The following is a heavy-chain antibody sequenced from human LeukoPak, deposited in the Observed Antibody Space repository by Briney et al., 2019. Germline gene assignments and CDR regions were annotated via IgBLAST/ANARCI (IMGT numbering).Heavy chain of an antibody. D-gene: IGHD3-16*01. CDR3: AREFSKFGGSQYYYYGMDV. Sequence: EASVKVSCKASGYTFTGYYMHWVRQAPGQGLEWMGWINPNSGGTNYAQKFQGWVTMTRDTSISTAYMELSRLRSDDTAVYYCAREFSKFGGSQYYYYGMDVWGQGTTVTVSS. V-gene: IGHV1-2*04. J-gene: IGHJ6*02. CDR2: INPNSGGT. CDR1: GYTFTGYY.